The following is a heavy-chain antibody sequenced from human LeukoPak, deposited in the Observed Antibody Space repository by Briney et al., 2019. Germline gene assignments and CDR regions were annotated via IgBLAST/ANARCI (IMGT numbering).Heavy chain of an antibody. CDR1: GGSISSYY. CDR2: IYTSGST. Sequence: SETLSLTCTVAGGSISSYYWSWIRQPAGKGLEWIGRIYTSGSTNYNPSLKSRFTMSVDTSKIQFSLKLSSVTAADTAVYYCASVGGDDYNYPFDYWGQGTLVTVSS. J-gene: IGHJ4*02. D-gene: IGHD5-24*01. CDR3: ASVGGDDYNYPFDY. V-gene: IGHV4-4*07.